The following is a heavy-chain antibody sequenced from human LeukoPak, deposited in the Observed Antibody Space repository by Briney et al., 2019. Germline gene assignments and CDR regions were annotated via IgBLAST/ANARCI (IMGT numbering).Heavy chain of an antibody. CDR2: INPSGGTT. V-gene: IGHV1-46*01. J-gene: IGHJ3*02. CDR1: GYTFSSYY. Sequence: ASVKVSRKASGYTFSSYYMHWVRQAPGQGLEWMGVINPSGGTTTYAQKFQGRVTMTRDTSTSTVYMEVSSLRSEDTAVYYCARTQDYYDSSGYYALGAFDIWGQGTMVTVSS. CDR3: ARTQDYYDSSGYYALGAFDI. D-gene: IGHD3-22*01.